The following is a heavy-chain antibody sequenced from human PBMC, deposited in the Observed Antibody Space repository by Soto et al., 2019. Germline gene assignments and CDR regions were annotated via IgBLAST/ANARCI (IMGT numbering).Heavy chain of an antibody. Sequence: QVQLVQSGAEVKKSGASVKVSCKASGYTFTSYDLNWVRQATGQGLEWMGWMNPNSGNTGYAQKFQGRVTMTRNTSISTAYMELSSLRSEDTAVYYCARSFTTYRYAPGYWGQGTLVTVSS. CDR2: MNPNSGNT. V-gene: IGHV1-8*01. CDR1: GYTFTSYD. J-gene: IGHJ4*02. D-gene: IGHD5-18*01. CDR3: ARSFTTYRYAPGY.